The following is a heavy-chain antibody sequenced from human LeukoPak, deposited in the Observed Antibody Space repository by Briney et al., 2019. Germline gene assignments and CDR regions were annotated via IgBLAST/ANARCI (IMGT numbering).Heavy chain of an antibody. J-gene: IGHJ4*02. V-gene: IGHV3-23*01. D-gene: IGHD6-13*01. CDR1: GFSFSDYA. Sequence: GRSLRLSCAASGFSFSDYAMSWVRQSPGKGLEWVSGLSSSDNTYYIDSVKGRFTISKDNSNNLYLQMNSLRVEDTAVYYCARNFLTTSGTMGGYWGQGTPVTVSS. CDR3: ARNFLTTSGTMGGY. CDR2: LSSSDNT.